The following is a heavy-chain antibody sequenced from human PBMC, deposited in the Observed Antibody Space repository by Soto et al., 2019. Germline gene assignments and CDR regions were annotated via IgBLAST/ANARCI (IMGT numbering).Heavy chain of an antibody. D-gene: IGHD2-21*01. J-gene: IGHJ3*01. CDR2: ISYSGST. CDR3: ARSAQWDGVDP. CDR1: AGSISTINYY. V-gene: IGHV4-31*03. Sequence: QVQLQESGPGLVRPSQTLSLTCTVSAGSISTINYYWSWIRQHPEKGLEWIGYISYSGSTFYHSALKSRVTISLDASNKQSSLTLTSVPAADTAVYYCARSAQWDGVDPWGQGTMVTVSS.